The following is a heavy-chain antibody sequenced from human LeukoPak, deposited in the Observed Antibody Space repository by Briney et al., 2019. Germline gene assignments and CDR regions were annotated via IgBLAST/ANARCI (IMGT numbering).Heavy chain of an antibody. Sequence: GGSLRLSCAASGFSTRTYNMNWVRQAPGKGLEWVSYITSSSGAIYYADSVKGRFTISRDNAKNSLYLQMNSLRADDTAVYYCARDNFGVDDAFAIWGQGTMVTVSS. CDR2: ITSSSGAI. D-gene: IGHD3-3*01. V-gene: IGHV3-48*01. CDR1: GFSTRTYN. J-gene: IGHJ3*02. CDR3: ARDNFGVDDAFAI.